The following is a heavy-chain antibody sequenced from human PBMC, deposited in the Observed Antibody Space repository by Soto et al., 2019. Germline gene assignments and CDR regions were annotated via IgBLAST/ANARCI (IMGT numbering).Heavy chain of an antibody. D-gene: IGHD3-10*01. J-gene: IGHJ5*02. CDR3: ARGIDPYYYGSGSALNWFDP. CDR1: GGSISSGGYY. CDR2: IYYSGST. Sequence: PSETLSLTCTVSGGSISSGGYYWSWIRQHPGKGLEWIGYIYYSGSTYYNPSLKSRVTISVDTSKNQFSLKLSSVTAADTAVYYCARGIDPYYYGSGSALNWFDPWGQGTLVTVSS. V-gene: IGHV4-31*03.